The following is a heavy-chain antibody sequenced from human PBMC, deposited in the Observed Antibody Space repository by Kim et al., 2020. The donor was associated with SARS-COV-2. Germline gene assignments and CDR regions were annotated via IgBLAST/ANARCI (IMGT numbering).Heavy chain of an antibody. CDR3: ARDKEPAAIVYYYGMDV. Sequence: GGSLRLSCAASGFTFSSYGMHWVRQAPGKGLEWVAVIWYDGSNKYYADSVKGRFTISRDNSKNTLYLQMNSLRAEDTAVYYCARDKEPAAIVYYYGMDVWGQGTTVTVSS. V-gene: IGHV3-33*01. CDR2: IWYDGSNK. J-gene: IGHJ6*02. D-gene: IGHD2-2*01. CDR1: GFTFSSYG.